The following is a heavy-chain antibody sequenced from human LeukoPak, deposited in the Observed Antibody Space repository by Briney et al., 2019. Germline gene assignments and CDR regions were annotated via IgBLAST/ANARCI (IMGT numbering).Heavy chain of an antibody. CDR2: IYYSRST. CDR3: ASVPTVTFFDS. V-gene: IGHV4-39*01. Sequence: SETLSLTCTVSGCSISSSSYYWGWIRQPPGKGLEWIGSIYYSRSTYYNPSLKSRVTISVDTSKNQFSLKLSSVTAADTAVYYCASVPTVTFFDSWGQGTLVTVSS. D-gene: IGHD4-17*01. CDR1: GCSISSSSYY. J-gene: IGHJ4*02.